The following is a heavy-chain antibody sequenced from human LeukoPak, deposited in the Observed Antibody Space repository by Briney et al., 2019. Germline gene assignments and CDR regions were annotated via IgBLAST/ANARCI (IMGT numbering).Heavy chain of an antibody. CDR2: ISWNSGNT. D-gene: IGHD6-6*01. Sequence: PGRSLRLSCAASRFTFDGYAMHWVRQAPGKGLEWVSSISWNSGNTDYAASVKGRFTISRDSAKKSLHLQMNSLRAEDTALYYCAKSGTYSSSSGYIDSWGQGTLVTVSS. J-gene: IGHJ4*02. CDR3: AKSGTYSSSSGYIDS. V-gene: IGHV3-9*01. CDR1: RFTFDGYA.